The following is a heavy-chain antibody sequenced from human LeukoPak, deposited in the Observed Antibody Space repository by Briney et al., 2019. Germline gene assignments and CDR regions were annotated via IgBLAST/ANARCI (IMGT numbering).Heavy chain of an antibody. CDR1: GYTFTNYG. J-gene: IGHJ5*02. CDR3: ARSDLRTIPAGPFNS. CDR2: ISAYQGST. V-gene: IGHV1-18*01. Sequence: ASVKVSCKASGYTFTNYGITWVRQAPGQGLEWMGWISAYQGSTKYAQKFQGRVTMTIDTSTSTAYMDLRSLRSDDTAIYFCARSDLRTIPAGPFNSWGQGTLVAVSS. D-gene: IGHD5-24*01.